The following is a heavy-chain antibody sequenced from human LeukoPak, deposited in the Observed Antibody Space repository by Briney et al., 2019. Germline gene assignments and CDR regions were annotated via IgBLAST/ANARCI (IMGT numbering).Heavy chain of an antibody. D-gene: IGHD4-17*01. CDR1: GYTFTGYY. Sequence: ASVKVSCKASGYTFTGYYMHWVRQAPGQGLEWMGWINPNSGGTNYAQKFQGRVTMTRDTPISTAYMELSRLRSDDTAVYYCARVLRATVTRGALSAFDIWGQGTMVTVSS. CDR3: ARVLRATVTRGALSAFDI. V-gene: IGHV1-2*02. CDR2: INPNSGGT. J-gene: IGHJ3*02.